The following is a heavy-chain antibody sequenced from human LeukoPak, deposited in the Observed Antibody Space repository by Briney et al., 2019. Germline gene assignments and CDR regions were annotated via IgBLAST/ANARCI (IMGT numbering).Heavy chain of an antibody. CDR2: ISSSGSTI. CDR1: GFTFSDYY. CDR3: ARDGYSYGINWFDP. V-gene: IGHV3-11*04. J-gene: IGHJ5*02. D-gene: IGHD5-18*01. Sequence: GGSLRLSCAASGFTFSDYYMSWIRQAPGKGLEWVSYISSSGSTIYYADSVKGRFTISRDNAKNSLYLQMNNLRAEDTAVYYCARDGYSYGINWFDPWGQGTLVTVSS.